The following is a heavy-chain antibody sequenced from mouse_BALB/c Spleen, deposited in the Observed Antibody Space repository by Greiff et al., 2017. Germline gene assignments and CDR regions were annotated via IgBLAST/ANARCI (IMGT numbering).Heavy chain of an antibody. Sequence: EVMLVESGGGLVQPGGSRKLSCAASGFTFSSFGMHWVRQAPEKGLEWVAYISSGSSTIYYADTVKGRFTISRDNPKNTLFLQMTSLRSEDTAMYYCARDGKVLYYAMDYWGQGTSVTVSS. CDR1: GFTFSSFG. J-gene: IGHJ4*01. D-gene: IGHD2-1*01. CDR3: ARDGKVLYYAMDY. CDR2: ISSGSSTI. V-gene: IGHV5-17*02.